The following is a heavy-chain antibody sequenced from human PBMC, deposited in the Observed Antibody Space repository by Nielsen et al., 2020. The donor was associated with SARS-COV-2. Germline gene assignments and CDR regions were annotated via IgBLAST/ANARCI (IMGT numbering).Heavy chain of an antibody. V-gene: IGHV3-30-3*01. CDR1: GFTFSSYA. CDR2: ISYDGSNK. D-gene: IGHD3-10*01. Sequence: GESLKISCAASGFTFSSYAMHWVRQAPGKGLEWVAVISYDGSNKYYADSVKGRFTISRDNSKNTLYLQMNSLRAEDTAVYYCARDLGGLWFGEGALDYWGQGTLVTVSS. CDR3: ARDLGGLWFGEGALDY. J-gene: IGHJ4*02.